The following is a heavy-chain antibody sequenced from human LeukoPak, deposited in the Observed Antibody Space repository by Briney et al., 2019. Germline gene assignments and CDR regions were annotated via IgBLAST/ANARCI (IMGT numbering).Heavy chain of an antibody. CDR2: IYYSGST. J-gene: IGHJ4*02. CDR1: GGSISNYY. Sequence: SETLSLTCTVSGGSISNYYWSCIRQPPGKGLEWIGYIYYSGSTKYNPSLKSRVTISVDSSKSQFSLKLSSVTAADTAVYYCARHRGGYNYFDYWGQGTLVTVSS. V-gene: IGHV4-59*08. CDR3: ARHRGGYNYFDY. D-gene: IGHD5-24*01.